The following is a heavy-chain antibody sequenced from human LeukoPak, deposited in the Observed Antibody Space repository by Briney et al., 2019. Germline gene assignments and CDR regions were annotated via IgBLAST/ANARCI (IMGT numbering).Heavy chain of an antibody. CDR1: GLTFSYYA. V-gene: IGHV3-30*04. CDR3: ARETPGQGFDY. Sequence: GGSLRLSCAASGLTFSYYALHWVRQAPGKGLEWVALISFDGNNKFYTDSVKGRFTISRDTSKNILYLQMNTLRGEDTAVYYCARETPGQGFDYWGQGTLVTVYS. J-gene: IGHJ4*02. CDR2: ISFDGNNK.